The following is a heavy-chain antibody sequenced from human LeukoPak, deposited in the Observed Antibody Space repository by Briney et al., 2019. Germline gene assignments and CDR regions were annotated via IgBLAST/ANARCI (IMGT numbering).Heavy chain of an antibody. CDR3: AREYGDVRVFDY. CDR1: GGSISSYY. Sequence: SETLSLTCTVSGGSISSYYWSWIRQPPGKGLEWIGYIYYSGSTNYNPSLKSRVTISVDTSKNQFSLKLSSVTAADTAVYYCAREYGDVRVFDYWGQGTLVTVSS. J-gene: IGHJ4*02. CDR2: IYYSGST. D-gene: IGHD4-17*01. V-gene: IGHV4-59*01.